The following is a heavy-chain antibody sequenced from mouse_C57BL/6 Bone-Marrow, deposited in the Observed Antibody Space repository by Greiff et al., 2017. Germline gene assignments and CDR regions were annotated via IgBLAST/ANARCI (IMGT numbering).Heavy chain of an antibody. V-gene: IGHV5-6*01. J-gene: IGHJ4*01. CDR2: ISSGGSYT. Sequence: EVHLVESGGDLVKPGGSLKLSCAASGFTFSSYGMSWVRQTPDKRLEWVATISSGGSYTYSPDSVKGRFTISRDNAKNTLYLQMSSLKSEDTAMYYCARRGYYYAMDYWGQGTSVTVSS. CDR3: ARRGYYYAMDY. CDR1: GFTFSSYG.